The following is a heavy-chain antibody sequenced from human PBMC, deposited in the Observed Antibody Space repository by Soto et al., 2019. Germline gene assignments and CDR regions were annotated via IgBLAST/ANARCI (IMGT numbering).Heavy chain of an antibody. CDR2: VYFNGNT. CDR1: ASSFSKYY. CDR3: ASVTFGGVVLAH. J-gene: IGHJ4*02. D-gene: IGHD3-16*01. V-gene: IGHV4-59*01. Sequence: PXETRSLTFTVSASSFSKYYWTLILQPPGKGLEWIGYVYFNGNTNYNPSLKRRVSISIDTSKNQISLTLNSVTAADTAVYYCASVTFGGVVLAHWGQGTLVTVSS.